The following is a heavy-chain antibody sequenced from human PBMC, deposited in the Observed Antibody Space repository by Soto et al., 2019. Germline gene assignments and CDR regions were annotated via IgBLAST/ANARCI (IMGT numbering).Heavy chain of an antibody. Sequence: SATXSLTCAFSVFSISSSNFVICFRQPPGKVLEWIGEIYHSGSTYYNPSLKSRVTISVDRSKNQFSLKLSSVTDADKAVYYSARVAAMVITWFDPWGPGTL. CDR1: VFSISSSNF. J-gene: IGHJ5*02. CDR2: IYHSGST. D-gene: IGHD3-22*01. CDR3: ARVAAMVITWFDP. V-gene: IGHV4-4*02.